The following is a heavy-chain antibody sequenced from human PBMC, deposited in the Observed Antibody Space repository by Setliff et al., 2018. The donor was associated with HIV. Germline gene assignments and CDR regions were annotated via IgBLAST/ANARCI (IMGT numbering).Heavy chain of an antibody. D-gene: IGHD3-10*01. J-gene: IGHJ4*02. CDR2: IYYTGNT. V-gene: IGHV4-31*03. CDR3: ARDRYAGEIDY. CDR1: GGSINTGHYY. Sequence: PSETLSLTCTVSGGSINTGHYYWSWIRHHPGKGLGWIAYIYYTGNTYFNPSLKSRITISIDTSKNQFSLKMSSVTAADTAVYYCARDRYAGEIDYWGQGTLVTVSS.